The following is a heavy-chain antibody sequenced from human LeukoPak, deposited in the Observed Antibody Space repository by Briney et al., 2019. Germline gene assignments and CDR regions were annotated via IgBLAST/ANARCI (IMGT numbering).Heavy chain of an antibody. CDR1: GFTFSDHI. V-gene: IGHV3-48*01. Sequence: GGSLRLSCAASGFTFSDHIMNWVRQLPGKRLEWVAYVSGSGSTVYYADSVKGRFTTSRDNGKSSLYLQMNSLRVEDTALYYCVRQFASWGQGTLVTVSS. J-gene: IGHJ4*02. CDR3: VRQFAS. CDR2: VSGSGSTV.